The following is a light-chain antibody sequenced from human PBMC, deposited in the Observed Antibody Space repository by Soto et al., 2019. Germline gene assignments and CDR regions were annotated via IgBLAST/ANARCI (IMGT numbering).Light chain of an antibody. V-gene: IGKV3-20*01. CDR3: QQYAGSPST. J-gene: IGKJ1*01. CDR2: GAS. CDR1: QTVTSNY. Sequence: EIVLTQSPGTLSLSPGERATLSCRASQTVTSNYLAWYQRKPGQAPRLLIYGASSRATDIRDRFGGSGSGTDFTLTISRLEPEDFAVYFCQQYAGSPSTFGQGTKVEIK.